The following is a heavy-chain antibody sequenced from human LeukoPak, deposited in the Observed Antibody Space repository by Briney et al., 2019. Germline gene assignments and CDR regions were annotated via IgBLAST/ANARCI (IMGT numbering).Heavy chain of an antibody. CDR1: GFTFSNAW. Sequence: PVGSLRLSCVASGFTFSNAWMSWVRQAPGKGLEWVGRIKSKTDGGTTDYAAPVKGRFTISRDDSKNTLYLQMNSLKTEDTAVYYCTIRTIIGSFDYWGQGTLVTVSS. V-gene: IGHV3-15*01. D-gene: IGHD2-2*01. J-gene: IGHJ4*02. CDR3: TIRTIIGSFDY. CDR2: IKSKTDGGTT.